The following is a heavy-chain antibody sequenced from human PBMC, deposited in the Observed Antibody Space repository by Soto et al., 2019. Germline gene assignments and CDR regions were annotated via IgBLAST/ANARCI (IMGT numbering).Heavy chain of an antibody. CDR3: ARHSAAGTKSYYYYGMDV. J-gene: IGHJ6*02. CDR2: IYPGDSDT. Sequence: GEPLKISCKGSGYSFTSYWIGRVRQMPGKGLEWMGIIYPGDSDTRYSPSFQGQVTISADKSISTAYLQWSSLKASDTAMYYCARHSAAGTKSYYYYGMDVWGQGTTVTVSS. D-gene: IGHD6-13*01. CDR1: GYSFTSYW. V-gene: IGHV5-51*01.